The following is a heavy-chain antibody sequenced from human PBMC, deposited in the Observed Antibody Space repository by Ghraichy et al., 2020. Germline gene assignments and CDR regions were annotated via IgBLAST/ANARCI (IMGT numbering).Heavy chain of an antibody. CDR1: GYTFTSYD. CDR2: MNPNSGNT. CDR3: ARDGDFWSGYRANNWFDP. Sequence: ASVKVSCKASGYTFTSYDINWVRQATGQGLEWMGWMNPNSGNTGYAQKFQGRVTMTRNTSISTAYMELSSLRSEDTAVYYCARDGDFWSGYRANNWFDPWGQGTLVTVSS. J-gene: IGHJ5*02. D-gene: IGHD3-3*01. V-gene: IGHV1-8*01.